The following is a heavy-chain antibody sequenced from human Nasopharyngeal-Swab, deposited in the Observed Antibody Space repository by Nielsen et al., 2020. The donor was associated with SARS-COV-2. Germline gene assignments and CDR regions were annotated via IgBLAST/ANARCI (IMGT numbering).Heavy chain of an antibody. Sequence: RQAPGKGLEWVGSIYYSGATYYSPSLKSRVTISVDTSKNQFSLKLSSVTAADTAVYYCARDLNPNSSGWLPYYYYGMDVWGQGTTVTVSS. D-gene: IGHD6-19*01. CDR3: ARDLNPNSSGWLPYYYYGMDV. J-gene: IGHJ6*02. CDR2: IYYSGAT. V-gene: IGHV4-39*07.